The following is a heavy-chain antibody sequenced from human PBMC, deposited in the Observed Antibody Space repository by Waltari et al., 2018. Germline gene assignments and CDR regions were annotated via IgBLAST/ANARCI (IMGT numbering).Heavy chain of an antibody. J-gene: IGHJ5*02. V-gene: IGHV1-18*01. CDR2: ISAYNGNT. CDR1: GYTFTSYG. D-gene: IGHD4-17*01. Sequence: QVQLVQSGAEVKKPGAPVKVSCKASGYTFTSYGISWVRQAPGQGLEWMGWISAYNGNTNYAQKLQGRVTMTTDTSTSTAYMELRSLRSDDTAVYYCARVVRATVVLSEFDPWGQGTLVTVSS. CDR3: ARVVRATVVLSEFDP.